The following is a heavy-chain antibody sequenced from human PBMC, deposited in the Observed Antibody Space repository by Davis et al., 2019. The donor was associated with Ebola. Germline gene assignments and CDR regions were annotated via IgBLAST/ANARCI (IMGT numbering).Heavy chain of an antibody. V-gene: IGHV1-46*01. Sequence: AASVKVSCKASGYTFTSYYMHWVRQAPGQGLEWMGIINPSGGSTSYAQKFQGRVTMTRDTSISTAYMELNTLRSDDTALYYCARLTMIPTAVDFDSWGQGTLVTVSS. CDR1: GYTFTSYY. CDR3: ARLTMIPTAVDFDS. CDR2: INPSGGST. J-gene: IGHJ4*02. D-gene: IGHD3-22*01.